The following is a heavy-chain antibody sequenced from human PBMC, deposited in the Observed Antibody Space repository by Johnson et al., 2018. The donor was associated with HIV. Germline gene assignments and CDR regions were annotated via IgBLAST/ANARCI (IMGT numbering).Heavy chain of an antibody. J-gene: IGHJ3*02. CDR3: AKAVAGGCDAFDI. CDR1: GFTFSDYY. D-gene: IGHD6-13*01. Sequence: QMLLVESGGGVVRPGGSLRLSCAASGFTFSDYYMSWICQAPGKGLEWVSYISSSGSTIYYADSVKGRFTISRDNAKNSLYLQMNSLRAEDTAVYYCAKAVAGGCDAFDIWGQGTMVTVSS. CDR2: ISSSGSTI. V-gene: IGHV3-11*04.